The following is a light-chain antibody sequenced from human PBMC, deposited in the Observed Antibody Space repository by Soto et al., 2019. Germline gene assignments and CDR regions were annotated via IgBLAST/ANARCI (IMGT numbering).Light chain of an antibody. V-gene: IGKV3-20*01. CDR3: DQYGSTSFT. J-gene: IGKJ3*01. Sequence: EIVLTQSPGTLSLSPGDRATLSCRASQGVSTNYLAWHQQKLYQAPRLLIYGASSMATGIPARFSGSGSARSISLNISTLDPEDFAVYYYDQYGSTSFTFGPGTKVDIK. CDR2: GAS. CDR1: QGVSTNY.